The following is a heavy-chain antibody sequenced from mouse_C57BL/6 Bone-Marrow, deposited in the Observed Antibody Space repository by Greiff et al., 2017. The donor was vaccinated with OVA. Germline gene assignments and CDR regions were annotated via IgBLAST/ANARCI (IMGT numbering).Heavy chain of an antibody. D-gene: IGHD1-1*01. CDR3: ARSGSSPHWYFDV. J-gene: IGHJ1*03. V-gene: IGHV1-64*01. Sequence: QVQLKQPGAELVKPGASVKLSCKASGYTFTSYWMHWVKQRPGQGLEWIGMIHPNSGSTNYNEKFKSKATLTVDKSSSTAYMQLSSLTSEDSAVYDCARSGSSPHWYFDVWGTGTTVTVSS. CDR1: GYTFTSYW. CDR2: IHPNSGST.